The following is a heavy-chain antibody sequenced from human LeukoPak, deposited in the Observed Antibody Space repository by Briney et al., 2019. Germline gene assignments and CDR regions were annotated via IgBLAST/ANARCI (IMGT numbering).Heavy chain of an antibody. CDR1: GCTFTDYY. J-gene: IGHJ3*02. CDR2: INPNSGGR. D-gene: IGHD3-22*01. CDR3: ARIYYASSGYYFGADAFDI. V-gene: IGHV1-2*06. Sequence: VKVSCXXSGCTFTDYYMHWVRQAPGQGLEWMGRINPNSGGRNYAQKFQGRVTMTRDTSITTAYMELSSLRSDDTAVYYCARIYYASSGYYFGADAFDIWGQGTLVTVSS.